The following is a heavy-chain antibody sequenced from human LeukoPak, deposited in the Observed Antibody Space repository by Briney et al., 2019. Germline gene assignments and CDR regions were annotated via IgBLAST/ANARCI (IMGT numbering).Heavy chain of an antibody. J-gene: IGHJ6*03. CDR3: AKQGGARQDYYMDV. D-gene: IGHD3-16*01. V-gene: IGHV1-69*08. Sequence: SVKVSCRASGGSISSYTITWVRQAPGQGLEWMGRIIPIFGTATYAQDFQGRVTITADISLNTAYMEVNSLTSDDTAVYFCAKQGGARQDYYMDVWGNGTTVIVSS. CDR1: GGSISSYT. CDR2: IIPIFGTA.